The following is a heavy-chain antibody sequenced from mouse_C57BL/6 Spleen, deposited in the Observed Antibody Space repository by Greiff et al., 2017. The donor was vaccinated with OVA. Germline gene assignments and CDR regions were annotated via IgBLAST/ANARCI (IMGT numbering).Heavy chain of an antibody. CDR2: IYPGDGDT. CDR3: ARSYGNSYYYAMDY. CDR1: GYAFSSSW. Sequence: SGPELVKPGASVKISCKASGYAFSSSWMNWVKQRPGKGLEWIGRIYPGDGDTNYNGKFKGKATLTADKSSSTAYMHLSSLTSEDSAVYFCARSYGNSYYYAMDYWGQGTSVTVSS. D-gene: IGHD2-10*02. J-gene: IGHJ4*01. V-gene: IGHV1-82*01.